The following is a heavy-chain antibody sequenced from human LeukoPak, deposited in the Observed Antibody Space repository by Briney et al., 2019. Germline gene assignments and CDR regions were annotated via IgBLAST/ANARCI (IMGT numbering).Heavy chain of an antibody. D-gene: IGHD2-2*01. J-gene: IGHJ4*02. CDR3: AKGQVVSVVPAVPDY. Sequence: PGGSLRLSCAASGFTFSSYAMSWVRQAPGKGLEWVSVISGSGGSTYYADSVKGRFTISRDNSKNTLYLQMNSLRAEDTAVYYCAKGQVVSVVPAVPDYWGQGTLATVSS. CDR1: GFTFSSYA. V-gene: IGHV3-23*01. CDR2: ISGSGGST.